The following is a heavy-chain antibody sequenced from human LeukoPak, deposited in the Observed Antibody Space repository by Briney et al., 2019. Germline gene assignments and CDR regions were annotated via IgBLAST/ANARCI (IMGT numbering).Heavy chain of an antibody. Sequence: SETLSLTCTVSGGSISSVDYYWSWIRQPPGKGLEWIGYIHYSGSAYYNPSLKSRITISVDTSKNQFSLKLSSVTAADTAVYYCARDTISYYYMDVWGKGTTVTVSS. J-gene: IGHJ6*03. CDR1: GGSISSVDYY. CDR3: ARDTISYYYMDV. D-gene: IGHD2-2*01. V-gene: IGHV4-30-4*08. CDR2: IHYSGSA.